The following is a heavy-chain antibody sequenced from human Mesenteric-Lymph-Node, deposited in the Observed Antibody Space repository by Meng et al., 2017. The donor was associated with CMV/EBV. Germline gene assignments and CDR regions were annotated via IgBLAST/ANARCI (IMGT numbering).Heavy chain of an antibody. CDR1: GYSISSGYY. CDR3: ARCGMVVLLGIYFDL. J-gene: IGHJ4*02. Sequence: GSLRLSCTVSGYSISSGYYWGWIRQPPGKGLEWIGSIYHSGSTCYNPSLKSRITMSIDTSKNQFSLELTSVTAADTALYYCARCGMVVLLGIYFDLWGQGTLVTVSS. CDR2: IYHSGST. D-gene: IGHD2-2*01. V-gene: IGHV4-38-2*02.